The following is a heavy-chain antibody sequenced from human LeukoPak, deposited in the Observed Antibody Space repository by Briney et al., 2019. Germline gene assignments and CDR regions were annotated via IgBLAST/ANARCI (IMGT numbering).Heavy chain of an antibody. D-gene: IGHD6-19*01. CDR3: ARESSSGRPGYFDY. Sequence: SETLSLTCTVSGGSISSSSYYWGWIRQPPGKGLEWIGSIYYSGSTYYNPSLKSRVTISVDTSKNQFSLKLSSVTAADTAVYYCARESSSGRPGYFDYWGQGTLDTVSS. CDR2: IYYSGST. J-gene: IGHJ4*02. CDR1: GGSISSSSYY. V-gene: IGHV4-39*07.